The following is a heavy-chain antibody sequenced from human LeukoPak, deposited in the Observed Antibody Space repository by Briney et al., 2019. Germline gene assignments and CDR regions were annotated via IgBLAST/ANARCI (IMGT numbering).Heavy chain of an antibody. Sequence: PGGSLRLSCAASGFTFSSYWMHWVRQAPGKGLVWVSRINSDGSSTSYADSVKGRLTISRDNAKNTLYLQMNSLRAEDTAVYYCASPIAVADYYYYYMDVWGKGTTVTVSS. D-gene: IGHD6-19*01. CDR3: ASPIAVADYYYYYMDV. V-gene: IGHV3-74*01. CDR1: GFTFSSYW. J-gene: IGHJ6*03. CDR2: INSDGSST.